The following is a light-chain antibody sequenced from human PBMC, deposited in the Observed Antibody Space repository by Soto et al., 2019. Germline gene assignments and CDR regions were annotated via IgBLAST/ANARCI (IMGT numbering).Light chain of an antibody. CDR3: CSYAGSSTFA. CDR1: SSDVGSYNL. CDR2: EVS. J-gene: IGLJ1*01. V-gene: IGLV2-23*02. Sequence: QSALTQPASVSGSPGQSITISCTGTSSDVGSYNLVSWYQQHPGKAPKLMIYEVSKRPSGVSNRFSGSKSGNTASLTISGLKAEDEADYYCCSYAGSSTFAFGTGTKLTVL.